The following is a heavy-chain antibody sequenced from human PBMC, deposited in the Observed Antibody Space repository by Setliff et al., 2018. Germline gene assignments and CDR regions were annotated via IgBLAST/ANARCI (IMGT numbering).Heavy chain of an antibody. D-gene: IGHD3-22*01. CDR2: LKPGDSGI. J-gene: IGHJ4*02. V-gene: IGHV5-51*01. CDR1: GNSFTNYW. CDR3: VRHPYYDSSGYYSYFDY. Sequence: GESLKISCKGSGNSFTNYWIGWVRQMPGKGLEWMGILKPGDSGIRYSPSFQGQVTLSADTSIATAYLHWTSLKASDTAMYYCVRHPYYDSSGYYSYFDYWGQGALVTVS.